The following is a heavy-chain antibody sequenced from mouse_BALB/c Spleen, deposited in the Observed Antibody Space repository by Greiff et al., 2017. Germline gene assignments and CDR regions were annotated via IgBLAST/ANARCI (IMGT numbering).Heavy chain of an antibody. J-gene: IGHJ2*01. CDR2: ISCYNGAT. V-gene: IGHV1S34*01. D-gene: IGHD1-1*01. CDR3: ARDGSSFPLFDY. CDR1: GYSFTGYY. Sequence: LVKTGASVKISCEASGYSFTGYYMHWVKQSHGKSLEWIGYISCYNGATSYNQKFKGKATFTVDTSSSTAYMQFNSLTSEDSAVYYCARDGSSFPLFDYWGQGTTLTVSS.